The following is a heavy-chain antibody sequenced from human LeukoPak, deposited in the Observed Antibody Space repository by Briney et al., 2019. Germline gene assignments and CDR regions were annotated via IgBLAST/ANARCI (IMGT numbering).Heavy chain of an antibody. Sequence: PSETLSLTCTVSGGSISSSSYYWGWGRQPPGKGLEWIGSIYYSGSTYYNPSLKSRVTISVDTSKNQFSLKLSSVTAADTAVYYCARHRNEYDYGDYQVIDYWGQGTLVTVSS. J-gene: IGHJ4*02. D-gene: IGHD4-17*01. CDR3: ARHRNEYDYGDYQVIDY. CDR1: GGSISSSSYY. CDR2: IYYSGST. V-gene: IGHV4-39*01.